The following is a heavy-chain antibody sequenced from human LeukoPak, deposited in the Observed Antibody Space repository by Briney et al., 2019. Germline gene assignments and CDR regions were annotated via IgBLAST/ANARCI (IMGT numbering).Heavy chain of an antibody. CDR3: ARDQGLTGGWFDP. CDR1: GYTFTAYY. D-gene: IGHD3/OR15-3a*01. J-gene: IGHJ5*02. Sequence: GASVKVSCKASGYTFTAYYMHWVRQAPGQGLEWMGWINPNSGGTNYAQKFQGRVTMTRDTSISTAYMELSRLRSDDTAVYYCARDQGLTGGWFDPWGQGTLVTVSS. CDR2: INPNSGGT. V-gene: IGHV1-2*02.